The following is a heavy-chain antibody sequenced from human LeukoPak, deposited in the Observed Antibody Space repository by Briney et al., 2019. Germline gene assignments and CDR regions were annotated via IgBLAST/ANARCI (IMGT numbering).Heavy chain of an antibody. CDR1: GNYW. J-gene: IGHJ4*02. D-gene: IGHD2-2*01. CDR3: VSFYETY. CDR2: INGDGSWT. Sequence: GGSLRLSCAASGNYWMHWVRQAPGKGLVWVSHINGDGSWTTYADSVKGRFTISKDNAKNTVYLQMNNLRAEDTAVYYCVSFYETYWGRGTLATVSS. V-gene: IGHV3-74*01.